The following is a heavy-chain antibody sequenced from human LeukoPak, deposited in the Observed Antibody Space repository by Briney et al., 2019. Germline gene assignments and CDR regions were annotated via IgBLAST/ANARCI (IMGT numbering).Heavy chain of an antibody. J-gene: IGHJ3*02. CDR2: MNPNSGNT. Sequence: ASVKVSCKASGYTFTSYDINWVRQATGQGLEWMGWMNPNSGNTGYAQKFQGRVTITRNTSISTAYMELSSLRSEDTAVYYCARGQWIQLWLRLGHDAFDIWGQGTMVTVSS. V-gene: IGHV1-8*03. CDR1: GYTFTSYD. D-gene: IGHD5-18*01. CDR3: ARGQWIQLWLRLGHDAFDI.